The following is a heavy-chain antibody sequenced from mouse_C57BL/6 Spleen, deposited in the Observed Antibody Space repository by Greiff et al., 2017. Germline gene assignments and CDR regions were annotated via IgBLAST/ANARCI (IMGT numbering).Heavy chain of an antibody. J-gene: IGHJ2*01. V-gene: IGHV1-52*01. Sequence: QVQLQQPGAELVGPGSSVKLSCKASGYTFTSYWMHWVKQRPIQGLEWIGNIDPSDSETHYNQKFKDKATLTVDKSSSTAYMQLSSLTSEDSAVYYCARSGGYDGKEYYFDYWGQGTTLTVSS. CDR2: IDPSDSET. D-gene: IGHD2-2*01. CDR3: ARSGGYDGKEYYFDY. CDR1: GYTFTSYW.